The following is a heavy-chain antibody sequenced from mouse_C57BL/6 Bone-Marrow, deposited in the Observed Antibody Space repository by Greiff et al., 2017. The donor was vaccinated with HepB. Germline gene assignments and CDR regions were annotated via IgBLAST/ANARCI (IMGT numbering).Heavy chain of an antibody. CDR2: ISNLAYSI. CDR1: GFTFSDYG. J-gene: IGHJ1*03. Sequence: EVQGVESGGGLVQPGGSLKLSCAASGFTFSDYGMAWVRQAPRKGPEWVAFISNLAYSIYYADTVTGRFTISRENAKNTLYLEMSSLRSEDTAMYYCARRVRLGWYSDVWGTGTTVTVSS. CDR3: ARRVRLGWYSDV. V-gene: IGHV5-15*04.